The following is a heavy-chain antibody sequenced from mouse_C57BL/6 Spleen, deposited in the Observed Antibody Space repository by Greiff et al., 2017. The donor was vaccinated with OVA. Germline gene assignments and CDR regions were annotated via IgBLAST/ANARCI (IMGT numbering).Heavy chain of an antibody. CDR2: ISDGGSYT. J-gene: IGHJ3*01. Sequence: EVKVVESGGGLVKPGGSLKLSCAASGFTFSSYAMSWVRQTPEKRLEWVATISDGGSYTYYPDNVKGRFTISRDNAKNNLYLQMSHLKSEDTAMYYCAKDSSGYVAYWGQGTLVTVSA. CDR3: AKDSSGYVAY. CDR1: GFTFSSYA. D-gene: IGHD3-2*02. V-gene: IGHV5-4*01.